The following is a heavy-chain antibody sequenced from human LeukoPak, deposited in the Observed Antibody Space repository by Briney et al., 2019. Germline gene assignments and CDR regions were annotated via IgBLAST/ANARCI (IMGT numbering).Heavy chain of an antibody. D-gene: IGHD1-26*01. Sequence: ASVKVSCKASGYTFTGYYMHWVRQAPGQGLEWMGWINPNSGGTNYAQKFQGRVTMTRDTSIRTAYMELSRLRSDDTAVYYCARDLSGSPSNWFDPWGQGTLVTVSS. CDR1: GYTFTGYY. CDR3: ARDLSGSPSNWFDP. V-gene: IGHV1-2*02. J-gene: IGHJ5*02. CDR2: INPNSGGT.